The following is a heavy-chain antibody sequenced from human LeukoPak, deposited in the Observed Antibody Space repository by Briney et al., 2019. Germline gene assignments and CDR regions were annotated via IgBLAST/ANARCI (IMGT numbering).Heavy chain of an antibody. V-gene: IGHV3-64*02. D-gene: IGHD2-2*02. Sequence: GGSLRLSCAASGFTFSNFAMHWVRQAPGKGLEYVAAITSNGGNTYYADSVRGRFTISRDNSKNTLFLQMGSLRTEDKAVYYCARDAKYTDFNYYFYYYMDVWGKGTTVTVSS. CDR2: ITSNGGNT. CDR1: GFTFSNFA. J-gene: IGHJ6*03. CDR3: ARDAKYTDFNYYFYYYMDV.